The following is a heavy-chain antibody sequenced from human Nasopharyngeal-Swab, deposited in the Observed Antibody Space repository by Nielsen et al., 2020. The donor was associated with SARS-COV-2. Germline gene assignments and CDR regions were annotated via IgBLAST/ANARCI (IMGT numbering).Heavy chain of an antibody. Sequence: WVRQAPGQGLEWMGGIIPIFGTANYAQKFQGRVTMTAEKSTSTAYMELSSLRSEDTAVYYCASTYCSSTSCRLSYYYGMDVWGQGTTVTVSS. J-gene: IGHJ6*02. CDR2: IIPIFGTA. D-gene: IGHD2-2*01. CDR3: ASTYCSSTSCRLSYYYGMDV. V-gene: IGHV1-69*06.